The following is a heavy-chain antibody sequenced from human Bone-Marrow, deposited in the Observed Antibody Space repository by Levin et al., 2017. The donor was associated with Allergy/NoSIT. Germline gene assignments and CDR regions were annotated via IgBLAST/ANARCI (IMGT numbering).Heavy chain of an antibody. CDR1: GGSISSSNYY. CDR3: ARHSVTGADF. CDR2: IHYTGST. Sequence: SETLSLTCTVSGGSISSSNYYWGWIRQPPGKGLEWIGSIHYTGSTDYNPSLESRVTISVDTSKNQFSLKVSSVTATETAVYYCARHSVTGADFWGQGALVTVSS. V-gene: IGHV4-39*01. D-gene: IGHD7-27*01. J-gene: IGHJ4*02.